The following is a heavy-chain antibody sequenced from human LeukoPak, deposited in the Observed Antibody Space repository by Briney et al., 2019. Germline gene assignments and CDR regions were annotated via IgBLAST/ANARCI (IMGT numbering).Heavy chain of an antibody. CDR1: GYSFTDYW. CDR3: VSHYLTSGFFGFDN. V-gene: IGHV5-51*01. CDR2: VYPGDSDT. Sequence: GESLKISCKGSGYSFTDYWIGWVRQMPGKGLDWMGIVYPGDSDTRYSPSFQGQVTVSAAKSITTAYLQWNSLKASDTAMYYCVSHYLTSGFFGFDNWGQGTLVTVSS. D-gene: IGHD3-22*01. J-gene: IGHJ4*02.